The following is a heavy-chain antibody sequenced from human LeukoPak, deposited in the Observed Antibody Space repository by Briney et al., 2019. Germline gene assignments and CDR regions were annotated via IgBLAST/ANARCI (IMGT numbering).Heavy chain of an antibody. Sequence: GGSLRLSCAAPGFTFSSYAMSWVRQTPGKGLEWVSAISGSGGSTYYADSVKGRFTISRDNSKNTLYLQMNSLRAEDTAVYYCAKDSYGSTIGFDYWGQGTLVTVSS. J-gene: IGHJ4*02. CDR1: GFTFSSYA. D-gene: IGHD3-10*01. V-gene: IGHV3-23*01. CDR3: AKDSYGSTIGFDY. CDR2: ISGSGGST.